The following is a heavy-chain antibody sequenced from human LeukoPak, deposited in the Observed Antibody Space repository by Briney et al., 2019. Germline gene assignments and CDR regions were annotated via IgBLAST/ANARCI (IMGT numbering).Heavy chain of an antibody. V-gene: IGHV4-59*01. CDR2: IYYSGST. Sequence: DPSETLSLTCTVSGGSISSYYWSWIRQPPGKGLEWIGYIYYSGSTNYNPSLKSRVTISVDTSKNQFSLKLSSVTAADTAVYYCARGLRDLYYYYYYMDVWGKGTTVTVSS. J-gene: IGHJ6*03. CDR3: ARGLRDLYYYYYYMDV. CDR1: GGSISSYY. D-gene: IGHD3-16*01.